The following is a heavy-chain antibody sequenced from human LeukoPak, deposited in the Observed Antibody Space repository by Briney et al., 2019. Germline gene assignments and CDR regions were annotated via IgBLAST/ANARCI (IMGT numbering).Heavy chain of an antibody. Sequence: VASVKVSCKASGYTFTTYALHWVRQAPGQRLEWMGWINAGNGNTKYSQKFQGRVTITRDTSASTAYMELSSLSSEDTAVYYCARDHSELWFGELSGGAFDIWGQGTMVAVSS. J-gene: IGHJ3*02. CDR3: ARDHSELWFGELSGGAFDI. CDR2: INAGNGNT. CDR1: GYTFTTYA. D-gene: IGHD3-10*01. V-gene: IGHV1-3*01.